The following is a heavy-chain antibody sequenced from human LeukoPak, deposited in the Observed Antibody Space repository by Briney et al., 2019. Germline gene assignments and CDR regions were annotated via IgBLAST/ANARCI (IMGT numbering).Heavy chain of an antibody. CDR1: GFTFSSYW. D-gene: IGHD2-2*01. Sequence: GGSLRLSCAASGFTFSSYWMSWVRQAPGKGLEWVANIKQDGSEKYYVDSVKGRFTISRDNAKNSLYLQMNSLRAEDTAVYYCARDVIVVVPAANDAFDIWGQGTMVTVSS. CDR3: ARDVIVVVPAANDAFDI. J-gene: IGHJ3*02. CDR2: IKQDGSEK. V-gene: IGHV3-7*01.